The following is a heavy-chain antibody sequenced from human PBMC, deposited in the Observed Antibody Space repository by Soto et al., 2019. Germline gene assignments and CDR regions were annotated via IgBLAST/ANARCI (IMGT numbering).Heavy chain of an antibody. D-gene: IGHD3-3*01. V-gene: IGHV1-69*10. CDR3: ARHRAGGDFSSGYSMDV. J-gene: IGHJ6*04. CDR2: IIPILGIA. CDR1: GGTFSSYT. Sequence: GASGKVSCKASGGTFSSYTISWVRQAPGQGLEWMGGIIPILGIANYAQKFQSRVTITADKSTSTAYMELSSLRSDDTAVYYCARHRAGGDFSSGYSMDVWGKGTTVTGSS.